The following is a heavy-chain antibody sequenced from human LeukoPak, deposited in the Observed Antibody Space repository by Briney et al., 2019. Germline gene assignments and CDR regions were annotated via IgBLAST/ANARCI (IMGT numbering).Heavy chain of an antibody. CDR2: ISGSGGST. CDR1: GFTFSSYG. J-gene: IGHJ4*02. V-gene: IGHV3-23*01. CDR3: AKEGQLWLRADY. Sequence: GGSLRLSCAASGFTFSSYGMSWVRQAPGKGLEWVSAISGSGGSTYYADSAKGRFTISRDNSKNTLYLQMNSLRAEDTAVYYCAKEGQLWLRADYWGQGTLVTVSS. D-gene: IGHD5-18*01.